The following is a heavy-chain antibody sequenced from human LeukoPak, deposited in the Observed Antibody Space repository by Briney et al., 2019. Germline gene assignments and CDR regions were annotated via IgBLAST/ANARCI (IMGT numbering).Heavy chain of an antibody. V-gene: IGHV4-39*07. CDR2: INHSGST. D-gene: IGHD3-10*01. J-gene: IGHJ5*02. CDR1: GGSISSSSYY. CDR3: ARLLRRRYYYGSGSYPPTLNWFDP. Sequence: PSETLSLTCTVSGGSISSSSYYWSWIRQPPGKGLEWIGEINHSGSTNYNPSLKSRVTISVDTSKNQFSLKLSSVTAADTAVYYCARLLRRRYYYGSGSYPPTLNWFDPWGQGTLVTVSS.